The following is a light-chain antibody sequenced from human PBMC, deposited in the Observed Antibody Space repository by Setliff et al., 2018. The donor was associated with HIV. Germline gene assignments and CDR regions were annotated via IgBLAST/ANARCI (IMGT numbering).Light chain of an antibody. CDR2: LGS. J-gene: IGKJ5*01. V-gene: IGKV2-28*01. CDR1: QSLLDYTGNNY. Sequence: DIDMTQSPLSLPVTPGEPASISCRSSQSLLDYTGNNYLDWYLQRPGQSPQLLIYLGSNRASGVPDRFSGSGSGRDFTLNISRVEAEDAGVYYCMQGLQTPLTLGQGTRLEIK. CDR3: MQGLQTPLT.